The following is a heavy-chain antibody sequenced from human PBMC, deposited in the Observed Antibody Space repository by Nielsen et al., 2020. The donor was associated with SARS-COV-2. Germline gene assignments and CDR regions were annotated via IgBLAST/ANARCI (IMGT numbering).Heavy chain of an antibody. J-gene: IGHJ5*02. Sequence: GESLKISCSASGFILSSYWMSWVRQAPGKGLEWVANIKQDGSEKYYVDSVKGRFTISRDNAKNSLYLQMNSLRAEDTALYYCAKGDDSGYDPWGQGTLVTVSS. CDR1: GFILSSYW. V-gene: IGHV3-7*03. CDR2: IKQDGSEK. D-gene: IGHD5-12*01. CDR3: AKGDDSGYDP.